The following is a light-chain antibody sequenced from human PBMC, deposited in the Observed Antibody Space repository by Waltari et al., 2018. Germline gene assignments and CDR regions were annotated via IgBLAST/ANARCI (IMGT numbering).Light chain of an antibody. J-gene: IGLJ2*01. Sequence: QSALTQPASVSGSPGQSITISCTGTSSDVGGYNYVSWYQQHPGKAPKLMIYDVSKRPSGVSNRFSGSKSGNTASLTISGLQAEDEADYYCCSYAGSSIYVVFGGGTKLTVL. CDR1: SSDVGGYNY. CDR3: CSYAGSSIYVV. CDR2: DVS. V-gene: IGLV2-23*02.